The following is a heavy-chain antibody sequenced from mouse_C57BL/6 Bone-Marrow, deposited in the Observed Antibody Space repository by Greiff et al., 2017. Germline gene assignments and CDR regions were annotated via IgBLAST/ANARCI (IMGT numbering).Heavy chain of an antibody. J-gene: IGHJ3*01. CDR2: IYPGSGNT. D-gene: IGHD3-2*02. V-gene: IGHV1-76*01. CDR1: GYTFTDYY. CDR3: ARPAAQATPFAY. Sequence: VQLQQSGAELVRPGASVKLSCKASGYTFTDYYINWVKQRPGQGLEWIARIYPGSGNTYYNEKFKGKATLTAEKSSSTAYMQLSSLTSEDSAVYFCARPAAQATPFAYWGQGTLVTVSA.